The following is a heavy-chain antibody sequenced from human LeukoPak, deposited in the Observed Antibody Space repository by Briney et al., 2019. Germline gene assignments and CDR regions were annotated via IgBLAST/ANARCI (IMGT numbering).Heavy chain of an antibody. CDR1: GYTFTGYY. Sequence: ASVKVSCKASGYTFTGYYMHWVRQAPGQGLEWMGWSNPNSDGTNFAQNFQGRVTMTRDTSISTVYMELSRLRSDDTAVYYCARERDNRYCSSISCYAFDNWGQGTLVTVSS. CDR3: ARERDNRYCSSISCYAFDN. D-gene: IGHD2-2*01. J-gene: IGHJ4*02. CDR2: SNPNSDGT. V-gene: IGHV1-2*02.